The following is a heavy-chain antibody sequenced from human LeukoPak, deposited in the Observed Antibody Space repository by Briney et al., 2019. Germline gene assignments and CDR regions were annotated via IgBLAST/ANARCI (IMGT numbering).Heavy chain of an antibody. CDR2: FSGTGGST. CDR3: AKDLAELLWFGELFDY. CDR1: GFTFYSYA. V-gene: IGHV3-23*01. Sequence: GGSLRLSCAASGFTFYSYAMNWVRQAPGKGLEWVSTFSGTGGSTYYADSVKGRFTISRDDSKNTLYLQMNSLRAEDTAVYYCAKDLAELLWFGELFDYWGQGTLVTVSS. J-gene: IGHJ4*02. D-gene: IGHD3-10*01.